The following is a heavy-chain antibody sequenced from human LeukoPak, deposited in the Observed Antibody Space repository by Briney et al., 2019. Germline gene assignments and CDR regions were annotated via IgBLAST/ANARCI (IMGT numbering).Heavy chain of an antibody. D-gene: IGHD6-19*01. CDR3: ARHNGRPIGLAGGFDY. CDR1: GGSISSYF. Sequence: PSETLSLTCTVSGGSISSYFWSWIRQPAGKGLEWIGRIYTSGTTNYNPSLKSRVTISVDTSKNQFSLKLSSVTAADTAVYYCARHNGRPIGLAGGFDYWGQGSLVTVSS. V-gene: IGHV4-4*07. J-gene: IGHJ4*02. CDR2: IYTSGTT.